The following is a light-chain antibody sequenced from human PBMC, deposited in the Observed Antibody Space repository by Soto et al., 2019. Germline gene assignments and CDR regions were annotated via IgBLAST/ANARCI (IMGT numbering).Light chain of an antibody. V-gene: IGLV2-14*03. Sequence: QSALTQPASVSGSPGQSITISCTGTSSDVGGYNFVSWYQQHPGKAPKLMIYDVSNRPSGVSNRFSGSKSGNTASLTISGLQAEDGADYYCSSYTNSSPFYVFGTGTKVTVL. CDR2: DVS. J-gene: IGLJ1*01. CDR3: SSYTNSSPFYV. CDR1: SSDVGGYNF.